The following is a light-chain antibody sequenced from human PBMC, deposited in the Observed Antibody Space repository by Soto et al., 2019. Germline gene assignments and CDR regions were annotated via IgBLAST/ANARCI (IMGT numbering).Light chain of an antibody. J-gene: IGLJ1*01. CDR3: SSYTTGSTLVV. CDR1: SSDMGNYNY. V-gene: IGLV2-14*01. CDR2: EVS. Sequence: QSALTQPASVSGSPGQSITISCTGTSSDMGNYNYVSWYQQHPGKAPKLIIYEVSNRPSGVSNRFSGSKSGNTASLTISGLQAEDEADYYCSSYTTGSTLVVFGTGTKVTVL.